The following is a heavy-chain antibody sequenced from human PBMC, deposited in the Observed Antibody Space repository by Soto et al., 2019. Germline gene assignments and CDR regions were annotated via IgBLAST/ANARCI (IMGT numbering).Heavy chain of an antibody. D-gene: IGHD7-27*01. Sequence: QGQLVKSGAAVKKPGASVKVSCKASGYTFTDFGISWVRQAPGKGLEWMGWISAYNSNTNYGQKGQGKATMTTDTSTSTAYMELRNLTSGDTAVYYCARYSGILGNWAYFFDYCGQGTLVTVSS. V-gene: IGHV1-18*01. CDR3: ARYSGILGNWAYFFDY. CDR2: ISAYNSNT. J-gene: IGHJ4*02. CDR1: GYTFTDFG.